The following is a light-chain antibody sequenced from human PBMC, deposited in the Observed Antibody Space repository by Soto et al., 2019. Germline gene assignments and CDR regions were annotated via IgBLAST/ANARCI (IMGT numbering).Light chain of an antibody. CDR3: QQYGSSLGT. J-gene: IGKJ1*01. CDR1: QSASSSY. Sequence: EIVLTQSPGTLSLSPGERATLSCRASQSASSSYLAWYQQKPGQAPRLLIYGASSRATGIPDRFSGSGSGTDFTLTISRLEPEDFAVYYCQQYGSSLGTFGQGTKWIS. CDR2: GAS. V-gene: IGKV3-20*01.